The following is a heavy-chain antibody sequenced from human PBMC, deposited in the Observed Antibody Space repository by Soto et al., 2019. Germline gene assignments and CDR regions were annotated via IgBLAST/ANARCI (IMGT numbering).Heavy chain of an antibody. J-gene: IGHJ6*02. Sequence: PGGSLRLSCAASGFTFSSYAMHWVRQAPGKGLEWVSGVSGSGGSTYYTDSVRGRFTISRDNSKNTLHLQMSSLRADDTAVYYCAKAGREFPYYNGMDVWGQGTTVTVSS. CDR2: VSGSGGST. CDR3: AKAGREFPYYNGMDV. V-gene: IGHV3-23*01. D-gene: IGHD3-10*01. CDR1: GFTFSSYA.